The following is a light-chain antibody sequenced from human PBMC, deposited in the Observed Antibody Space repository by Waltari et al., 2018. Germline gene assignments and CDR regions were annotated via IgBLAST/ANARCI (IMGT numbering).Light chain of an antibody. CDR3: CSFAGTYTWV. CDR2: HVT. J-gene: IGLJ3*02. Sequence: SALTQPRSVSGSPGQSVTISCTGTTSDVGGYNYVSWYQHHPGKAPKPMIFHVTQRPSGVPDRFSGSKSANTASLTISGLQAEDEADYYCCSFAGTYTWVFGGGTKVTVL. V-gene: IGLV2-11*01. CDR1: TSDVGGYNY.